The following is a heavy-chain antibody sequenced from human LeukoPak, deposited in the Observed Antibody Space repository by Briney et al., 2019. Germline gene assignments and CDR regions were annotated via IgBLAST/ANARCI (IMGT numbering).Heavy chain of an antibody. CDR1: GASVGSAGYY. CDR3: ARTQSQSGSYRYYFGY. V-gene: IGHV4-61*08. CDR2: IYYISNT. J-gene: IGHJ4*02. Sequence: EASETLSLTCTVSGASVGSAGYYWSWIRQPPGGGLEWIGYIYYISNTNYNPSLKGRVTTSVDPSKNQFSLKLNSVTAADTAVYYCARTQSQSGSYRYYFGYWGQGTLVTVSS. D-gene: IGHD1-26*01.